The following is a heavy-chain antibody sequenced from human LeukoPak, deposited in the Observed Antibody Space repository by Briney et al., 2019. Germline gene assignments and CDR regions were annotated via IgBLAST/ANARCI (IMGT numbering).Heavy chain of an antibody. CDR3: TRGSHYYYMDV. Sequence: GGSLRLSCAASGFTFSSYWMSWVRQAPGKGLEWVANIKQDGSEKYYVDSVKGRFTISRDNAKNSLYLQMNSLRAEDTAVYYCTRGSHYYYMDVWGKGTTVTISS. CDR2: IKQDGSEK. J-gene: IGHJ6*03. V-gene: IGHV3-7*01. CDR1: GFTFSSYW.